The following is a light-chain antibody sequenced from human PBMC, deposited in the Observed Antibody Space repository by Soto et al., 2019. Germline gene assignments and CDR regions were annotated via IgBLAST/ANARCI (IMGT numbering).Light chain of an antibody. CDR1: QSIETW. CDR2: KAS. J-gene: IGKJ1*01. CDR3: QHYDSYST. Sequence: DIQMTKSPSTLSASVGDRVTITCRARQSIETWLAWYKQKPGKAPKVLIYKASYLESAVPSRFIGSRSGTEFTLTIRSLQSDDFATSYCQHYDSYSTFGQGTRVEV. V-gene: IGKV1-5*03.